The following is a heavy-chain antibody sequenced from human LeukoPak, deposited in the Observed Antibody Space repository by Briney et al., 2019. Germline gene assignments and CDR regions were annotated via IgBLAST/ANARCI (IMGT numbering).Heavy chain of an antibody. CDR2: INPSGGST. Sequence: ASVKVSCKASGYTFTSYYMHWVRQAPGQGLEWMGIINPSGGSTSYAQKFQGRVTMTRDTSTSTVYMELSRLRSDDTAVYYCASPSHYGDYAHWGQGTLVTVSS. V-gene: IGHV1-46*01. J-gene: IGHJ4*02. CDR3: ASPSHYGDYAH. CDR1: GYTFTSYY. D-gene: IGHD4-17*01.